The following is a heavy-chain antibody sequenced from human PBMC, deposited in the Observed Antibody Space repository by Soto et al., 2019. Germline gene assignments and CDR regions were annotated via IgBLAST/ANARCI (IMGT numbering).Heavy chain of an antibody. J-gene: IGHJ6*02. CDR1: GGTFSSFA. Sequence: QVQLVQSGAEVKKPGSSVKVSCKASGGTFSSFAISWVRQAPGQGLEWMGGIIPIFGTDKYAQKFQGRVTIYADESTGTAYMERRRLISDDTAVYYCAGEASRAVGTTTWDYGMDVWGQGTTVTGSS. D-gene: IGHD1-26*01. CDR3: AGEASRAVGTTTWDYGMDV. CDR2: IIPIFGTD. V-gene: IGHV1-69*01.